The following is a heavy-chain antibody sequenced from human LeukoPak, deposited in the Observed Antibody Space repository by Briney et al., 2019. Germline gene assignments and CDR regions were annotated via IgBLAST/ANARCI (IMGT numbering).Heavy chain of an antibody. CDR1: GYTLTELS. J-gene: IGHJ3*02. CDR3: ATGTHPLFVAAFDI. D-gene: IGHD2-21*01. CDR2: FDPEDGET. V-gene: IGHV1-24*01. Sequence: ASVKVSCRVSGYTLTELSMHWVRQAPGKGLEWMGGFDPEDGETIYAQKFQGRVTMTEDTSTDTAYMELSSLRSEDTAVYYCATGTHPLFVAAFDIWGQGTMVTVSS.